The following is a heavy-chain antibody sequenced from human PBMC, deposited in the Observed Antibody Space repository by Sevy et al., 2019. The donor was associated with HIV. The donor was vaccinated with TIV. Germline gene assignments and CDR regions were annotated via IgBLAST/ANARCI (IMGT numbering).Heavy chain of an antibody. Sequence: GGSLRLSCAASGLTFNNAWMTWARQAPGMGLEWVGRIKSKTDGGTTDYAAPVKSRFTISRDDSKNTLYLQMNSLKTEDTAVYYCTTKHGFWSGYYYFDYWGQGTLVTVSS. J-gene: IGHJ4*02. CDR2: IKSKTDGGTT. CDR3: TTKHGFWSGYYYFDY. CDR1: GLTFNNAW. D-gene: IGHD3-3*01. V-gene: IGHV3-15*01.